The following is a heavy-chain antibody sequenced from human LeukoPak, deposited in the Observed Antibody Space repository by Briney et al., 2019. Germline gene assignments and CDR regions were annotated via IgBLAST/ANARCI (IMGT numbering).Heavy chain of an antibody. V-gene: IGHV3-66*02. J-gene: IGHJ4*02. CDR2: IYSGGST. CDR1: ASSPGSNY. CDR3: ASDPDYDSSGYQPGVFDF. D-gene: IGHD3-22*01. Sequence: GGSLTLSCAPAASSPGSNYMGWVRHAGGTGLGWVSVIYSGGSTYYADSVKGRFTISRHNSKSSLYLQMNRLGAEDTAVYYCASDPDYDSSGYQPGVFDFWGQGTLVSVSS.